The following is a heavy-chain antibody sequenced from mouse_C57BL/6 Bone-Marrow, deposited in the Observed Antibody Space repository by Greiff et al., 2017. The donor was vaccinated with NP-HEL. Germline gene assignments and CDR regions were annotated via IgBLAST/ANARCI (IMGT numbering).Heavy chain of an antibody. CDR2: IYPGGGYT. CDR1: GYTFTNYW. J-gene: IGHJ4*01. V-gene: IGHV1-63*01. Sequence: VQLQQSGAELVRPGTSVKMSCKASGYTFTNYWIGWAKQRPGHGLEWIGDIYPGGGYTNYNEKFKGKATLTADKSSSTAYMQFSSLTSEDSAIYYCARLHFFYAMDYWGQGTSVTVSS. CDR3: ARLHFFYAMDY.